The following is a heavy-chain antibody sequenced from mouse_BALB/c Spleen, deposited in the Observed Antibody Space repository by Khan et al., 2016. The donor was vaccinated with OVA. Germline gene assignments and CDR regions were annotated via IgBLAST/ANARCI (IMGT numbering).Heavy chain of an antibody. V-gene: IGHV1-69*02. Sequence: LQQSGAELVRPGASVKLSCKASGYTFTSYWINWVKQRPGQGLEWIGNVYPSDSYTNYNQKFKDKATLTVDKSSSTAYMQLSSPTSEDSAVYYCTRSPIGNFDYWGQGTTLTVSA. D-gene: IGHD1-1*02. CDR3: TRSPIGNFDY. CDR2: VYPSDSYT. CDR1: GYTFTSYW. J-gene: IGHJ2*01.